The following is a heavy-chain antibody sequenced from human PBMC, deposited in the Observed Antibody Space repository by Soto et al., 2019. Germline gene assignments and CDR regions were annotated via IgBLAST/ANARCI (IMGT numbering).Heavy chain of an antibody. Sequence: QVLLQGSGPGLVKPSETLSLTCTVSGVSIPTYYWSWIRQPPGKGLEWIGHNYYSGSTNYNPSLKSRVTISVDTSKNQFSLNLSSVTAADTAVYYCARDRDYGNFFWHFDLWGRGTLVTVSS. CDR3: ARDRDYGNFFWHFDL. CDR1: GVSIPTYY. CDR2: NYYSGST. D-gene: IGHD3-10*01. V-gene: IGHV4-59*01. J-gene: IGHJ2*01.